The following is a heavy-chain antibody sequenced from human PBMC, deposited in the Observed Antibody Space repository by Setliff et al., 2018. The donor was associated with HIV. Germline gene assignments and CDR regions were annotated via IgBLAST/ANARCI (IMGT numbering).Heavy chain of an antibody. Sequence: SETLSLTCTVSGGSISSGGYYWNWIRQPAGKGPEWIGRIYPNGNTNYNPSLISRVTMAVDTSKNQFSLKLNSVTAADPATYYCARDKVAWGRGARPPDYYYYGLDVWGQGTTVTVSS. CDR1: GGSISSGGYY. CDR2: IYPNGNT. CDR3: ARDKVAWGRGARPPDYYYYGLDV. D-gene: IGHD3-10*01. J-gene: IGHJ6*02. V-gene: IGHV4-61*02.